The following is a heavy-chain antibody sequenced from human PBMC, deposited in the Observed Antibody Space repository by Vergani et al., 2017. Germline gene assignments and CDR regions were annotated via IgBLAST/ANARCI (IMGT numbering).Heavy chain of an antibody. CDR2: ISYDGKQK. V-gene: IGHV3-30*03. CDR3: ATKSCGTPGCQIGYFRE. J-gene: IGHJ1*01. CDR1: GFTSSYYG. D-gene: IGHD1-1*01. Sequence: QVHLVESGGGVVQPGRSLRLSCVVSGFTSSYYGMHWVRQAPGKGLEWVAVISYDGKQKYYADSVKGRFTISRDNSKSTIYLQMNSLRTEDTAVYYCATKSCGTPGCQIGYFREWGQGTLVTVSS.